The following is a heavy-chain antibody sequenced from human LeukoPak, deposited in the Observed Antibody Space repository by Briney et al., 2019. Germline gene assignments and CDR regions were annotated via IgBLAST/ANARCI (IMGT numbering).Heavy chain of an antibody. V-gene: IGHV4-39*01. CDR3: ARQGVRDYYQSSGYAN. J-gene: IGHJ4*02. CDR2: IYYSGST. D-gene: IGHD3-22*01. Sequence: PSETLSLTCTVSGGSISSSSYDSGWSRQPPGEGMEWLGSIYYSGSTYYNPSLKRRLSISVDTSKYQFSLKLSSVTEADTAVYYCARQGVRDYYQSSGYANWGQGTLVTVSS. CDR1: GGSISSSSYD.